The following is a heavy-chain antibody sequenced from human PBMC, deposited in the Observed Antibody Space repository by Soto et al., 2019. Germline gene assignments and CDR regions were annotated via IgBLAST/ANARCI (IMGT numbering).Heavy chain of an antibody. CDR3: ARDRPSRYYSDSSGYYDY. V-gene: IGHV3-30-3*01. Sequence: QVQLVESGGGVVQPGRSLRLSCAASGFTFSSYAMHWVRQAPGKGLEWVAVISYDGSNKYYADSVKGRFTISRDNSKNTLYLQMIRLRAEDAAVYYCARDRPSRYYSDSSGYYDYWGQGTLVTVSS. CDR1: GFTFSSYA. D-gene: IGHD3-22*01. CDR2: ISYDGSNK. J-gene: IGHJ4*02.